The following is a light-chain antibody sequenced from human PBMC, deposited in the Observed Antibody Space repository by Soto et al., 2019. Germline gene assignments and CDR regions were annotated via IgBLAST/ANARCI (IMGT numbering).Light chain of an antibody. CDR2: GAS. J-gene: IGKJ1*01. CDR3: QQYKNWPRT. CDR1: QSVSSS. Sequence: EIVMTQSPATLSVSPGERATLSCRSRQSVSSSLAWYQQKPGQAARLLIYGASTRATGIPARFSGSGSGTEFTLTISSLQSEDFAVYYCQQYKNWPRTFGQGTKVEIK. V-gene: IGKV3-15*01.